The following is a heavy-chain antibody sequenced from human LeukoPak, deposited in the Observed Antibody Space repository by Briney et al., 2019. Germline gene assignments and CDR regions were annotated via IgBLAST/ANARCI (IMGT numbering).Heavy chain of an antibody. CDR3: ARRRPEAFDI. CDR2: IYYSGST. CDR1: GGSISSHY. V-gene: IGHV4-59*08. Sequence: SETLSLTCTVSGGSISSHYWSWIRQPPGKGLEWIGYIYYSGSTNYNPSLKSRVTISVDTSKNQFSLKLSSVTAADTAVYYCARRRPEAFDIWGQGTMVTVSS. J-gene: IGHJ3*02.